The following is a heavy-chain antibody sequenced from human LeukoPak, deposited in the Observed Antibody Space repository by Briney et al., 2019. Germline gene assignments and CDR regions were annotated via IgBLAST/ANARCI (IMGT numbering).Heavy chain of an antibody. D-gene: IGHD1-26*01. CDR3: AKDCVGANFDY. Sequence: GGSLRLSCAASGFTFSGYAMSWIRQAPGKGLEWVSAISGSGGSTYYADSVKGRFTISRDNSKNTLYLQMNSLRAEDTAVYYCAKDCVGANFDYWGQGTLVTVSS. CDR1: GFTFSGYA. CDR2: ISGSGGST. V-gene: IGHV3-23*01. J-gene: IGHJ4*02.